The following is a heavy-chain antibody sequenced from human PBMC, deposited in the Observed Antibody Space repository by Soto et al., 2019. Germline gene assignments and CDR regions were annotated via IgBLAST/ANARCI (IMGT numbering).Heavy chain of an antibody. Sequence: SVKVSCKASGGTFSSYAISWVRQAPGQGLEWMGGIIPIFGTASYAQKFQGRVTITADESTSTAYMELSSLRSEDTAVYYCASSALGYCSSTSCYRYYYYYGMDVWGQGTTVTVSS. V-gene: IGHV1-69*13. J-gene: IGHJ6*02. CDR1: GGTFSSYA. CDR3: ASSALGYCSSTSCYRYYYYYGMDV. D-gene: IGHD2-2*01. CDR2: IIPIFGTA.